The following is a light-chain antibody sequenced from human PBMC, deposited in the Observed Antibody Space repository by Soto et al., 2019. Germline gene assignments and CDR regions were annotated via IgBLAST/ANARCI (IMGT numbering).Light chain of an antibody. J-gene: IGKJ1*01. V-gene: IGKV1-5*01. CDR2: DAS. Sequence: DIQITQSPPTLSASVGDRVTITCRASQSISRWLAWHQQKPGKAPRLLIYDASNLQRGVPSRFSGSGSGTEFTLTITSLQPEDFATYYCQQYNDYSGMFAQGTKVDIK. CDR3: QQYNDYSGM. CDR1: QSISRW.